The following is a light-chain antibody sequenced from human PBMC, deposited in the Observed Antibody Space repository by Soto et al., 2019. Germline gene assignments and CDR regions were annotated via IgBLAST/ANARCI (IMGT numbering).Light chain of an antibody. V-gene: IGKV3-20*01. CDR1: QSISSRS. CDR3: QQYGSSPWT. Sequence: EIVLTQSPGTLSLSPGGRATLSCRTSQSISSRSLAWYQQKPGQAPRLLIYGASSRATGIPDRFSGSGSGTDFTLTISRLEPEDFAVYYCQQYGSSPWTFGQGTKVEIK. CDR2: GAS. J-gene: IGKJ1*01.